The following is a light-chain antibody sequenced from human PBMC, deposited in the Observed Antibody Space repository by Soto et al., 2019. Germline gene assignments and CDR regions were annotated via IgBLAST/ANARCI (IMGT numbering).Light chain of an antibody. Sequence: EIVLTQSPGTLSLSPGERATLSCRASQSVSSSYLAWYQQKPGQAPRLLIYGASSRATGIPDRFSGSGSGTDFTLAVNRLEPEDFAVYYCQQDGSSPLTFGQGKRLEIK. CDR3: QQDGSSPLT. V-gene: IGKV3-20*01. CDR1: QSVSSSY. CDR2: GAS. J-gene: IGKJ5*01.